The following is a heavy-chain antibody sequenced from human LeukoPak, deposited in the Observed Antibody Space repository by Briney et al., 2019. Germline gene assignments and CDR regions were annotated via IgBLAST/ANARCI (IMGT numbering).Heavy chain of an antibody. CDR3: ARGGGAAAATPRGY. Sequence: GGSLRLSCAASGFTFSIYSMNCVRQAPGKGLEWVSYISSSSSYIYYADSVKGRFTISRDNAKNSLYLQMNSLRAEDTAVYYCARGGGAAAATPRGYWGQGTLVTVSS. J-gene: IGHJ4*02. CDR1: GFTFSIYS. CDR2: ISSSSSYI. V-gene: IGHV3-21*01. D-gene: IGHD6-13*01.